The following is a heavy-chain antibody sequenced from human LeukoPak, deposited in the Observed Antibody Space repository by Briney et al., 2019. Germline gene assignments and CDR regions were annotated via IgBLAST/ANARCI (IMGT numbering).Heavy chain of an antibody. CDR2: ISSTGSLI. Sequence: KTGGSLRLSCAASGITFSDYYMSWIRQVPGKGLEWVSYISSTGSLINYADSVKGRFTISRDNSKNSLYLQMNSLRVEDTAVYYCASVLWFGGIFFDYWGQGTLVTASS. V-gene: IGHV3-11*01. CDR3: ASVLWFGGIFFDY. D-gene: IGHD3-10*01. CDR1: GITFSDYY. J-gene: IGHJ4*02.